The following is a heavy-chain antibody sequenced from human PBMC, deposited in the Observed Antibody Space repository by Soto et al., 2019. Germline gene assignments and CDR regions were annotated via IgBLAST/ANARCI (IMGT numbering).Heavy chain of an antibody. V-gene: IGHV4-4*07. CDR2: IYTKERT. CDR3: ARDDYKDGGNNWFDP. CDR1: GGSITNYY. Sequence: PSETLSLTCTFSGGSITNYYWSWIRQPAGKGLEWIGRIYTKERTNYNLSFRNRVTMSVDTSKNQFSLKLDAVTAADTAVYYCARDDYKDGGNNWFDPWGQGTLVTVSS. D-gene: IGHD3-16*01. J-gene: IGHJ5*02.